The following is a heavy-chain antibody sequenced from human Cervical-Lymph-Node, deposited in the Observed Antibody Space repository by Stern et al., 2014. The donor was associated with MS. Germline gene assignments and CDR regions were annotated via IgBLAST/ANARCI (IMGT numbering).Heavy chain of an antibody. CDR1: GFTFSSYS. J-gene: IGHJ4*02. CDR2: ISSSSSYI. CDR3: ASSRRGPSPILDY. Sequence: EVQLVESGGGLVKPGGSLRLSCAASGFTFSSYSMNWVRQAPGKGLEWVSSISSSSSYIYYADSVKGRFTITRDNAKNSLYLQMNSLRAEDTAVYYCASSRRGPSPILDYWGQGTLVTVSS. V-gene: IGHV3-21*01.